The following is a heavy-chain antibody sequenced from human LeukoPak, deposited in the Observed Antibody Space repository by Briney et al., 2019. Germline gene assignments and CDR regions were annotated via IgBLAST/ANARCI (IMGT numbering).Heavy chain of an antibody. CDR1: GGSISSYY. Sequence: PSETLSLTCTVSGGSISSYYWSWIRQPPGKGLEWIGYIYYSGGTNYNPSLKSRVTISVDTSKNQFSLKLSSVTAADTAVYYCARDRGNLQHWGQGTLVTVSS. J-gene: IGHJ1*01. CDR3: ARDRGNLQH. CDR2: IYYSGGT. V-gene: IGHV4-59*01. D-gene: IGHD1-14*01.